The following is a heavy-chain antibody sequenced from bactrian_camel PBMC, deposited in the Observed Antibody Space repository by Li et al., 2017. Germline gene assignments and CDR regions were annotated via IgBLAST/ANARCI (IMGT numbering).Heavy chain of an antibody. CDR1: GFTFENYY. Sequence: EVQLVESGGAMVQPGGSLRLSCAASGFTFENYYMSWVRQAPGKGPEWIAGIFGDSSITRYANSVKGRFTISRDNVKHILYLQMNNLRPDDSAMYYCAADDALARFCRMVPLEYDYWGQGTQVTVS. CDR2: IFGDSSIT. CDR3: AADDALARFCRMVPLEYDY. D-gene: IGHD6*01. J-gene: IGHJ4*01. V-gene: IGHV3S32*01.